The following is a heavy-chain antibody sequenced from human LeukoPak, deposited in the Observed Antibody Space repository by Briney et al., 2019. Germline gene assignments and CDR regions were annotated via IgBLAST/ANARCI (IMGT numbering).Heavy chain of an antibody. V-gene: IGHV3-7*01. J-gene: IGHJ4*02. D-gene: IGHD3-10*01. CDR2: IKQDGSEK. CDR3: ARERGSGSYYEPLDY. Sequence: GGSLRLSCAASGVTFSSDWMRWVRQAPGKGLEWVASIKQDGSEKYYVDSVKGRFTISRDNAKNSLYLQMNSLRAEDTAVYYCARERGSGSYYEPLDYWGRGTLVTVSS. CDR1: GVTFSSDW.